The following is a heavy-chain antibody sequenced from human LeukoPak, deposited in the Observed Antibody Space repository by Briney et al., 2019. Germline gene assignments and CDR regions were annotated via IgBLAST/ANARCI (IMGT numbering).Heavy chain of an antibody. V-gene: IGHV3-30*18. Sequence: GGSLRLSCAASGFTFSSSGMHWVRQAPGKGLEWVSVISYDGSNKYYADSVKGRFTISRDNSKNTLYLQMNSLRAEDTAVYYCAKGTQLLWFGELWSWGRGTLVTVSS. J-gene: IGHJ4*02. CDR2: ISYDGSNK. CDR1: GFTFSSSG. D-gene: IGHD3-10*01. CDR3: AKGTQLLWFGELWS.